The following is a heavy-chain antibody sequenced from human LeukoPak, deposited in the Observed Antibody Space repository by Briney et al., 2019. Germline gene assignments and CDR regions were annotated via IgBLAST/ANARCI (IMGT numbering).Heavy chain of an antibody. CDR2: ISSSSSTI. Sequence: GGSLRLSCAASGFTVSSNYMSWVRQAPGKGLEWVSYISSSSSTIYADSVKGRFTTSRDNAKNSLYLQINSLRDEDTAVYYCARDSEPWGQGTLVTVSS. J-gene: IGHJ5*02. CDR3: ARDSEP. CDR1: GFTVSSNY. V-gene: IGHV3-48*04.